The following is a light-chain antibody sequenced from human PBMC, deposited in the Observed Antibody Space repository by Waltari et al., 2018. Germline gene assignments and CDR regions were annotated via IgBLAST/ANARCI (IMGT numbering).Light chain of an antibody. Sequence: DIVMTQSPATLSVSPGETATLSCRANQRITTNLAWFQQKPGQAPRLLSYDASSRATGIPDRFSGGGSGTDFTLTISSLQSADFAVYYCLQYSNWYRTFGPGTKVEIK. CDR3: LQYSNWYRT. CDR2: DAS. J-gene: IGKJ1*01. V-gene: IGKV3-15*01. CDR1: QRITTN.